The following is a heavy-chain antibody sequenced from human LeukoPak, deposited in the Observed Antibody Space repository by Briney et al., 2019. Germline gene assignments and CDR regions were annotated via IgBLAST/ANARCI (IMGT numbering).Heavy chain of an antibody. J-gene: IGHJ5*02. Sequence: PGGSLRLSCAASGFTFSSYSMNWVRQAPGKGLEWVSSISSSSSYIYYADSVKGRFTISRDNAKNSLYLQMNSLRAEDTAVYYCARDLGAYSSSWYASGWFDPWGQGTLVTVSS. CDR3: ARDLGAYSSSWYASGWFDP. CDR2: ISSSSSYI. V-gene: IGHV3-21*01. CDR1: GFTFSSYS. D-gene: IGHD6-13*01.